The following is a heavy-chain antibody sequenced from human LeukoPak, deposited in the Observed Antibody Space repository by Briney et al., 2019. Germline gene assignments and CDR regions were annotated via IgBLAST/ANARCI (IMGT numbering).Heavy chain of an antibody. CDR1: GCKFKTYG. J-gene: IGHJ4*02. V-gene: IGHV1-18*01. Sequence: ASVKVSFKASGCKFKTYGISWVRQVPGQGLEWMGWINAYSGNTEYEQNVQGRLTMATDTSTTTTYMELRSLRSDDTATYYCVFGGCSSTSCYPRRDYWGQGTLVTVSS. CDR3: VFGGCSSTSCYPRRDY. CDR2: INAYSGNT. D-gene: IGHD2-2*01.